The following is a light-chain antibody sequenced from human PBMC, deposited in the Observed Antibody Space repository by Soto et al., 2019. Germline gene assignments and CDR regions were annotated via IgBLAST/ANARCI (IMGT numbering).Light chain of an antibody. CDR2: GAF. J-gene: IGKJ1*01. Sequence: IQMTQSPSSLSASVGDRVTITCRASRYIRTALSWYQHRPGQAPKVLICGAFSLQSGVPSRFSGSGYGADFTLTISSLQPEDFANDYCLQDYNYPWTFGQGTKVEIK. V-gene: IGKV1-6*01. CDR1: RYIRTA. CDR3: LQDYNYPWT.